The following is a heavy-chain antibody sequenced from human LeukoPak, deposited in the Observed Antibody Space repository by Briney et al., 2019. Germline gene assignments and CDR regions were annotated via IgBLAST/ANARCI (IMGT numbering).Heavy chain of an antibody. CDR1: GGTFSSYA. D-gene: IGHD2-2*01. Sequence: SVKVSCKASGGTFSSYAISWVRQAPGQGLEWMGRIIPILGIANYAQKFQGRVTITADKSTSTACMELSSLRSEDTAVYYCAKDIVVVPAAMSSFYNWNDDDFDYWGQGTLVTVSS. CDR2: IIPILGIA. CDR3: AKDIVVVPAAMSSFYNWNDDDFDY. V-gene: IGHV1-69*04. J-gene: IGHJ4*02.